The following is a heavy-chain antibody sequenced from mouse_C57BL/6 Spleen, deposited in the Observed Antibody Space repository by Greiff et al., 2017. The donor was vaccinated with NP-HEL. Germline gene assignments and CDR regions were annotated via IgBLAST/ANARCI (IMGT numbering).Heavy chain of an antibody. V-gene: IGHV1-80*01. J-gene: IGHJ1*03. Sequence: QVQLQQSGAELVKPGASVKISCKASGYAFSSYWMNWVKQRPGKGLEWIGQIYPGDGDTNYNGKFKGKATLTADKSSSTAYMQLSSLTSEDSAVYFCAREDYGSSYWYFDVWGTGTTVTVSS. D-gene: IGHD1-1*01. CDR1: GYAFSSYW. CDR2: IYPGDGDT. CDR3: AREDYGSSYWYFDV.